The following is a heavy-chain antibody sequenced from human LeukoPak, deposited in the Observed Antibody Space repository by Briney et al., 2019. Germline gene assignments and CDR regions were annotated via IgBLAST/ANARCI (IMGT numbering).Heavy chain of an antibody. Sequence: ASVKVSCKASGYTFTSYGISWVRPAPGQGLEWMGWISAYNGNTNYAQKLQGRVTMTTDTSTSTAYMELRSLRSDDTAVYYCARGLLWFGESPGPKDYWGQGTLVTVSS. V-gene: IGHV1-18*01. CDR3: ARGLLWFGESPGPKDY. CDR2: ISAYNGNT. J-gene: IGHJ4*02. D-gene: IGHD3-10*01. CDR1: GYTFTSYG.